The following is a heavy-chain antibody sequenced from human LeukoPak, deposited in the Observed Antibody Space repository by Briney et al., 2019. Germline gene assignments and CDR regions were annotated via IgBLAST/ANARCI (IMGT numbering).Heavy chain of an antibody. CDR1: GGSIRGSTYY. J-gene: IGHJ4*02. CDR3: ARGQRRLQDY. Sequence: SETLSLTCSVSGGSIRGSTYYWGWIRQPPGKGLEWIGNFKYSGFTYYNPSLKSRVTISLDTSKSQISLKLSSVTAADTAVYYCARGQRRLQDYWGQGTLVTVSS. V-gene: IGHV4-39*07. CDR2: FKYSGFT.